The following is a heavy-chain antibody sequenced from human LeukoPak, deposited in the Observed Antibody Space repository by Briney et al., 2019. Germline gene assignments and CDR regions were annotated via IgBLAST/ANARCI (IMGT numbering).Heavy chain of an antibody. J-gene: IGHJ4*02. CDR1: GGSFSGYY. CDR3: ARVGSGYDFFDY. D-gene: IGHD3/OR15-3a*01. V-gene: IGHV4-59*10. Sequence: PSETLSLTCAVYGGSFSGYYWSWIRQPAGKGLEWLGRVYSSGSTKYNPSLESRVTMSVDTSKNQFSLKLNFVTAADTAVYYCARVGSGYDFFDYWGQGTLVTVSS. CDR2: VYSSGST.